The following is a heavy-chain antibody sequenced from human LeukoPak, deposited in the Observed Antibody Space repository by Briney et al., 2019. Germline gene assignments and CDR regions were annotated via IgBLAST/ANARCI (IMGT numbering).Heavy chain of an antibody. J-gene: IGHJ6*02. D-gene: IGHD1-1*01. CDR1: GFTFSSYS. CDR3: AREYTYYGMGV. Sequence: PGGSLRLSCAASGFTFSSYSMNWVRQAPGKGLEWVSSISSSSYIYYADSVKGQFTISRDNAKNSLYLQMNSLRAEDTAVYYCAREYTYYGMGVWGQGTTVTVSS. V-gene: IGHV3-21*01. CDR2: ISSSSYI.